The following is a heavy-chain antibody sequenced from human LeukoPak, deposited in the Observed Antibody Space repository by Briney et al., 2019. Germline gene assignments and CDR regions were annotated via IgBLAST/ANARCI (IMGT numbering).Heavy chain of an antibody. V-gene: IGHV3-23*01. J-gene: IGHJ4*02. CDR2: ISGSGGST. Sequence: QPGGSLRLSWAASGFTFSSDAISWGRQAPGKGLEWGSAISGSGGSTYSADSVKGRFTNSRDSSKNTLYLQMTRLRAEDTAVYYCAKDLVGGGGSFDYFDYWGQGTLVTVSS. CDR1: GFTFSSDA. D-gene: IGHD2-15*01. CDR3: AKDLVGGGGSFDYFDY.